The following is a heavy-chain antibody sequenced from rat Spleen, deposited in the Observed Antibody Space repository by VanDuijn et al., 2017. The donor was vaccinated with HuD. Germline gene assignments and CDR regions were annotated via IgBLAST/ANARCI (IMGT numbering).Heavy chain of an antibody. V-gene: IGHV5-31*01. CDR1: GFTFNNYW. J-gene: IGHJ2*01. CDR2: ITNTGGST. D-gene: IGHD1-7*01. CDR3: AVAGYGY. Sequence: EVQLVESGGGLVQPGRSLKLSCVASGFTFNNYWMTWIRQAPGKGLEWVASITNTGGSTYYPDSVKGRFTISRDNAENIVYLQMNSLKCEDTATYYCAVAGYGYWGQGVMVTVSS.